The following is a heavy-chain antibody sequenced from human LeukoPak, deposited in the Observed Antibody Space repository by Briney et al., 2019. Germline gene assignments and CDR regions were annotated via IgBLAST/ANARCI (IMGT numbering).Heavy chain of an antibody. J-gene: IGHJ4*02. CDR1: GDSVSSNSAA. Sequence: SQTLSLTCAISGDSVSSNSAAWNSIRQSPSRGLEWLGRTYYRSKWYNDYAVSVKSRITINPDTSKNQFSLQLNSVTPEDTAVYYCARALNYVWGSPTHFDYWGQGTLVTVSS. D-gene: IGHD3-16*01. V-gene: IGHV6-1*01. CDR2: TYYRSKWYN. CDR3: ARALNYVWGSPTHFDY.